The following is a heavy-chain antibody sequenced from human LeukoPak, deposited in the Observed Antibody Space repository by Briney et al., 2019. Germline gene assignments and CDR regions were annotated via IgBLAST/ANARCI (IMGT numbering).Heavy chain of an antibody. V-gene: IGHV1-69*13. CDR1: GGTFSSYA. D-gene: IGHD3-22*01. J-gene: IGHJ5*02. CDR3: ARAEGYYDSSGYANWFDP. Sequence: SVKVSCKASGGTFSSYAISWVRQAPGQGLEWMGGIIPIFGTANYAQKFQGRVTITADESTSTAYMELSSLRSEDTAVYYCARAEGYYDSSGYANWFDPWGQGTLVTVSS. CDR2: IIPIFGTA.